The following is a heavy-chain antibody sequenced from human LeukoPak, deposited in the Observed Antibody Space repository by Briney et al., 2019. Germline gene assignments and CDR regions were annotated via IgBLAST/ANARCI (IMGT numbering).Heavy chain of an antibody. CDR1: GFTFSSYA. V-gene: IGHV3-7*01. CDR3: ARGGSLSGYNVY. D-gene: IGHD3-22*01. CDR2: IKQDGSEK. Sequence: GGSLRLSCAASGFTFSSYAMSWVRQAPGNGLEWVANIKQDGSEKYYVDSVKGRFTISRDDAKSSLYLQMNSLRAEDTAVYFCARGGSLSGYNVYWGQGTLVTVSS. J-gene: IGHJ4*02.